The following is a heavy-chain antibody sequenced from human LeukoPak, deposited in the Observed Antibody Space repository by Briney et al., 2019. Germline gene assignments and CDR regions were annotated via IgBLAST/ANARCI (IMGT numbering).Heavy chain of an antibody. CDR2: INHSGST. J-gene: IGHJ4*02. V-gene: IGHV4-34*01. Sequence: SETLSLTCAVYGGSFSGYYWSWIRQPPGKGQEWIGEINHSGSTNYNPSLKSRVTISVDTSKNQFSLKLSSVTAADTAVYYCARGRPSPLSLYYYDSSGYPLYPNFDYWGQGTLVTVSS. CDR3: ARGRPSPLSLYYYDSSGYPLYPNFDY. CDR1: GGSFSGYY. D-gene: IGHD3-22*01.